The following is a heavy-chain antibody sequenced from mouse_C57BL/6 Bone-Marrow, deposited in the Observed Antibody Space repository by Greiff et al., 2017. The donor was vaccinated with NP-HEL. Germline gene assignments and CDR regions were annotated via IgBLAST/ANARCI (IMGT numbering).Heavy chain of an antibody. J-gene: IGHJ3*01. Sequence: EVQLQQSGAELVRPGASVKLSCTASGFNIKDYYMHWVKQRPEQGLEWIGRIDPEDGDTEYAPKFQGKATMTADTTSNTAYLQLSSLTSEDTAVYYCSKEGVRRFAYWGKGTLVTVSA. D-gene: IGHD2-14*01. V-gene: IGHV14-1*01. CDR1: GFNIKDYY. CDR2: IDPEDGDT. CDR3: SKEGVRRFAY.